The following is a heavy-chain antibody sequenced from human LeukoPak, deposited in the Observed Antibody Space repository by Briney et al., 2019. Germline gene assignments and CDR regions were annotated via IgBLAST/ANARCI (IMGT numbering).Heavy chain of an antibody. V-gene: IGHV1-69*05. Sequence: ASVKVSCKASGGTFSSYAISWVRQAPGQGLEWMGRIIPIFGTANYAQKFQGRVTITTDESTSTAYMELSSLRSEDTAVYYCARDRGYGDYGPFDYWDQGTLVTVSS. J-gene: IGHJ4*02. CDR3: ARDRGYGDYGPFDY. CDR1: GGTFSSYA. CDR2: IIPIFGTA. D-gene: IGHD4-17*01.